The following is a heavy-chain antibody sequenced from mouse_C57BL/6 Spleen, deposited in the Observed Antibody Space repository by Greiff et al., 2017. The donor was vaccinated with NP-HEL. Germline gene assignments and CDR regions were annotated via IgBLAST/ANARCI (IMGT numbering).Heavy chain of an antibody. V-gene: IGHV5-4*01. Sequence: EVQGVESGGGLVKPGGSLKLSCAASGFTFSSYAMSWVRQTPEKRLEWVATISDGGSYTYYPDNVKGRFTISRDNAKNNLYLQMSHLKSEDTAMYYCARGRLVQDYWGQGTTLTVSS. J-gene: IGHJ2*01. CDR1: GFTFSSYA. D-gene: IGHD4-1*01. CDR3: ARGRLVQDY. CDR2: ISDGGSYT.